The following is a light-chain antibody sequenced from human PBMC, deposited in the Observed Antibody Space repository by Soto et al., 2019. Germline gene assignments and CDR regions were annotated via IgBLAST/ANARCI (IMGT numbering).Light chain of an antibody. CDR1: QSVLDRSNNKNY. Sequence: DIVLTQSPDSLAVSLGERATISCKSSQSVLDRSNNKNYLAWYQQKPGQPPKMLLYWASTRESGVPDRFSGSGSGTDFTLTLSGLQSADVAVYYWHQDNTSPHTFGQGTTVDIK. CDR3: HQDNTSPHT. J-gene: IGKJ1*01. V-gene: IGKV4-1*01. CDR2: WAS.